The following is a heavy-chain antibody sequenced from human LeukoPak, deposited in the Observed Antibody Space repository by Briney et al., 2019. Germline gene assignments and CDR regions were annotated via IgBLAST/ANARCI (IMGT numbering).Heavy chain of an antibody. D-gene: IGHD2-21*01. CDR1: GGSISSGSYY. J-gene: IGHJ4*02. Sequence: PSETLSLTCTVYGGSISSGSYYWSWIRQPAGKGLEGIGRIYTSGSTNYNPSLKSRVTISVDTSKNQFSLKLSSVTAADTAVYYCAREVIGGTYYFDYWGQGTLVTVSS. CDR2: IYTSGST. CDR3: AREVIGGTYYFDY. V-gene: IGHV4-61*02.